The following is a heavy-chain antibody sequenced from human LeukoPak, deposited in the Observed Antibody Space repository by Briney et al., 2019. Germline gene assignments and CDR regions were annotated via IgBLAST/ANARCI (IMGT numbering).Heavy chain of an antibody. J-gene: IGHJ4*02. CDR3: ARDKPGGSGSLDY. V-gene: IGHV4-59*01. D-gene: IGHD3-10*01. Sequence: SETLSLTCTVSGGSINNYYWSWIRQPPGKGLEWIGYIYYSGSTNYNPSLKSRVTISVDTSKNQVSLKMSSVTAADTAVYYCARDKPGGSGSLDYWGQGTLVTVSS. CDR2: IYYSGST. CDR1: GGSINNYY.